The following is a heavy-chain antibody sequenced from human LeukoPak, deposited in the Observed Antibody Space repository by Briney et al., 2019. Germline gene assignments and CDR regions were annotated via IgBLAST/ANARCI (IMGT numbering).Heavy chain of an antibody. Sequence: GRSLTLSCAASEFTFTTYGMHWVRQAPGKGLEWVAFIYYDGSNIYYADYAKGRFTISRDISKNTLYLQMDSLRAEDTAIYYCARDWKTNSFDYWGQGTLVTVSS. D-gene: IGHD1-1*01. CDR2: IYYDGSNI. V-gene: IGHV3-33*01. J-gene: IGHJ4*02. CDR1: EFTFTTYG. CDR3: ARDWKTNSFDY.